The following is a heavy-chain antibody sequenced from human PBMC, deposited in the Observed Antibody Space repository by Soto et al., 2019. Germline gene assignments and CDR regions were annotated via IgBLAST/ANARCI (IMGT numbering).Heavy chain of an antibody. D-gene: IGHD3-22*01. J-gene: IGHJ4*02. CDR1: GLNFPTYW. CDR2: IKGDGYEK. CDR3: ERTNSNKYFARDY. Sequence: DVQLVESGGGLVQPGGSLRLSCAASGLNFPTYWMTWVRQAPGKGLEWVANIKGDGYEKYYVASVKGRFTISRDNAKDSLYLQMYRLTAEDTAVYYCERTNSNKYFARDYWGQGTLVTVSS. V-gene: IGHV3-7*01.